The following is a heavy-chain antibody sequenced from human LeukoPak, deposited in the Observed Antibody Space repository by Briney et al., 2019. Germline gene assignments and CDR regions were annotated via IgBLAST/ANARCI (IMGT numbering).Heavy chain of an antibody. CDR3: ARGYYGSGSYTFGFDY. V-gene: IGHV3-21*01. CDR1: GFTFSSYS. CDR2: ISSSSYI. Sequence: GGSLRLSCAASGFTFSSYSMNWVRQAPGKGLEWVSSISSSSYIYYAESVKGRFTISRDNAKNSLYLQMNSLRAEDTAVYYCARGYYGSGSYTFGFDYWGQGTLVTVSS. D-gene: IGHD3-10*01. J-gene: IGHJ4*02.